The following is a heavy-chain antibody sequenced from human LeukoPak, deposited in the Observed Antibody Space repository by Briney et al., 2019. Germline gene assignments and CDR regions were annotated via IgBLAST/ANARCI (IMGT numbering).Heavy chain of an antibody. D-gene: IGHD6-19*01. J-gene: IGHJ4*02. Sequence: GSLRLSCAASGFPVSSNYMSWVRQAPGKGLEWVSYISSSDNTIYYADSVKGRFTISRDNDKNSLFLQMNSLRAEDTAVYYCARVSVAGTYWGQGTLVTVSS. CDR1: GFPVSSNY. V-gene: IGHV3-11*04. CDR2: ISSSDNTI. CDR3: ARVSVAGTY.